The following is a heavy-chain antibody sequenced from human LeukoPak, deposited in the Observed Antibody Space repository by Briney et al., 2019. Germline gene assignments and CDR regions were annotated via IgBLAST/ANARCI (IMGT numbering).Heavy chain of an antibody. Sequence: ASVKVSCKASGYTFTSYYMHWVRQAPGQGLEWMGIINPSGGSTSYAQKFQGRVTMTRDTSTSTVYMELSSLRSEDTAVCYCAREGHTPAAPDYYYYYGMDVWGQGTTVTVSS. J-gene: IGHJ6*02. CDR1: GYTFTSYY. V-gene: IGHV1-46*01. D-gene: IGHD6-25*01. CDR3: AREGHTPAAPDYYYYYGMDV. CDR2: INPSGGST.